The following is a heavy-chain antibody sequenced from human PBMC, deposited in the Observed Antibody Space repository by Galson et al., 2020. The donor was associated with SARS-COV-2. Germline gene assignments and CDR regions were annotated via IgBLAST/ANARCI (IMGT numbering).Heavy chain of an antibody. CDR1: GYSITNDYY. CDR2: IYYSGST. CDR3: ARGRSAMDV. V-gene: IGHV4-38-2*02. Sequence: ASETLSLTCTVSGYSITNDYYWGWIRQPPGKGLAWIGSIYYSGSTNYNPSIKSRVTMSLDRSKNHLSLKLTSVTAADTAVYYCARGRSAMDVWGQGTTVIVSS. J-gene: IGHJ6*02.